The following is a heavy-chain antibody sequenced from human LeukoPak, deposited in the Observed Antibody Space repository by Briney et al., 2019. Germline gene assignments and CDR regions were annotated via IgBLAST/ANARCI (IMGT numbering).Heavy chain of an antibody. J-gene: IGHJ4*02. V-gene: IGHV3-23*01. CDR2: ISGSGGST. CDR3: AKEGRTEVRGGYCGGDCQGADY. D-gene: IGHD2-21*02. CDR1: GYTFSSYA. Sequence: PGGSLRLSCAASGYTFSSYAMSWVRQAPGKGLEWVSGISGSGGSTYYTDSVKGRFTISRDNSKNTLYLQMNSPRAEDTAVYYCAKEGRTEVRGGYCGGDCQGADYWGQGTLVTVSS.